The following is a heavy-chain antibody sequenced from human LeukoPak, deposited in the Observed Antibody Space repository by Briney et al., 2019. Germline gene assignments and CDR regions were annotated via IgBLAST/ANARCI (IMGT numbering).Heavy chain of an antibody. V-gene: IGHV1-2*02. CDR3: AREGRDSSGYYYYYYGMDV. J-gene: IGHJ6*02. CDR2: INPNSGGT. Sequence: ASVKVSCKASGYTFTGYYMHWVRQAPGQGLEWMGWINPNSGGTNYAQKFQGRVTMTRDTSISTAYMELRSLRSDDTAVYYCAREGRDSSGYYYYYYGMDVWGQGTTVTVSS. D-gene: IGHD3-22*01. CDR1: GYTFTGYY.